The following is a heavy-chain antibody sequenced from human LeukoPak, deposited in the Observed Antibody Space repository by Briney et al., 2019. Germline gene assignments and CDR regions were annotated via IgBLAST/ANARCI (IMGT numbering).Heavy chain of an antibody. CDR3: AKRDPIAAPY. Sequence: GGSLRLSCAASGFTFSSYAMHWVRQAPGKGLEWVAVISYDGSNKYYADSVKGRFTISRDNSKNTLYLQMNSLRAEDTAVYYCAKRDPIAAPYWGQGTLVTVSS. V-gene: IGHV3-30-3*02. CDR1: GFTFSSYA. D-gene: IGHD6-13*01. CDR2: ISYDGSNK. J-gene: IGHJ4*02.